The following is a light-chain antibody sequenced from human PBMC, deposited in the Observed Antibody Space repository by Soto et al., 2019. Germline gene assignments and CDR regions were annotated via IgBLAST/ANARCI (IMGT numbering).Light chain of an antibody. CDR3: QHYGDSSWT. CDR1: QTFRNNY. J-gene: IGKJ1*01. CDR2: DAS. Sequence: EIVLTQSPGTLCLSPGERATLSCRASQTFRNNYLAWYQQKPGQAPRLLIYDASSRATGIPDRFSGGGSGTDFTLTISRLEPEDVAVYYCQHYGDSSWTVGQGTKVDIK. V-gene: IGKV3-20*01.